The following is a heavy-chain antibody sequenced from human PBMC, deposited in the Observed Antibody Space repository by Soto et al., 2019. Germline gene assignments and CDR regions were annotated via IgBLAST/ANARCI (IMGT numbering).Heavy chain of an antibody. CDR3: AKDSYSNPQFFYGLDV. D-gene: IGHD6-13*01. CDR2: MSGSGGST. Sequence: LRLSCAASGFTFSSYAMTWVRQAPGTGLEWVSGMSGSGGSTYYADSVKGRFTISRDNSKNTLYVQMNSLRAEDTAVYYCAKDSYSNPQFFYGLDVWGQGTTVTVSS. V-gene: IGHV3-23*01. CDR1: GFTFSSYA. J-gene: IGHJ6*02.